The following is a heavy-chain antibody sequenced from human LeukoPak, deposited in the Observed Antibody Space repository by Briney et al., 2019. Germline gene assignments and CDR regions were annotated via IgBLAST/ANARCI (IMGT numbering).Heavy chain of an antibody. V-gene: IGHV3-7*03. CDR2: IKQDGSEK. CDR3: ARGFGRP. CDR1: GFTFSSYA. J-gene: IGHJ5*02. Sequence: GGSLRLSCAASGFTFSSYAMSWVRQAPGKGLEWVANIKQDGSEKYYVDSVKGRFTISRDNAKNSLYLQMNSLRVEDTAVYYCARGFGRPWGQGTLVTVSS. D-gene: IGHD3-10*01.